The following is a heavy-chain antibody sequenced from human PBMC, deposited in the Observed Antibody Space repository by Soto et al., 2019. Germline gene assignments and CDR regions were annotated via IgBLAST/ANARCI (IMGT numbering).Heavy chain of an antibody. CDR2: INPNSGGT. J-gene: IGHJ3*02. Sequence: ASVKVSCKASGYTFTGYYMHWVRQAPGQGLEWMGWINPNSGGTNYAQKFQGWVTMTRDTSISTAYMELSRLRSDDTAVYYCARALPPPTVTGAFDIWGQGTMVT. D-gene: IGHD4-17*01. CDR1: GYTFTGYY. CDR3: ARALPPPTVTGAFDI. V-gene: IGHV1-2*04.